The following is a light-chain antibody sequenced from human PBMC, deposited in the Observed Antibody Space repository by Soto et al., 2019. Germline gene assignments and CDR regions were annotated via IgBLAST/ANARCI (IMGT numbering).Light chain of an antibody. J-gene: IGLJ1*01. V-gene: IGLV2-8*01. CDR1: SSDVGGYNY. CDR3: SAYAGSSNV. Sequence: QSALTQPPSASGSPGQSVAISCTGTSSDVGGYNYVSWYQQHPGKAPKLMIYEVNKRPSGVPDRFSGSKSGNTASLTVSGLQAEDDAEYYCSAYAGSSNVFGTGTKVPVL. CDR2: EVN.